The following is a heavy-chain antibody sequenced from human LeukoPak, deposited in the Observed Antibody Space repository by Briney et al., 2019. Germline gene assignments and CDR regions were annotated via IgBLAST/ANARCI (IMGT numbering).Heavy chain of an antibody. CDR1: GGSISNFY. D-gene: IGHD6-19*01. V-gene: IGHV4-4*07. CDR2: IHATGST. Sequence: ASETLSLTCTVSGGSISNFYWTWIRQSAERGLEWIGRIHATGSTRYNPSLESRITLSVDTSNRQLYLKLDSVTAADTAVYYCARDRGSGWAFVDSWGQGILVTVSS. CDR3: ARDRGSGWAFVDS. J-gene: IGHJ4*02.